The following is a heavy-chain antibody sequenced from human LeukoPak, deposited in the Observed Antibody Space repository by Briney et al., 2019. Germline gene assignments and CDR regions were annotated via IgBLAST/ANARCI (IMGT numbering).Heavy chain of an antibody. V-gene: IGHV3-53*01. CDR3: ARWRLIDAFNI. D-gene: IGHD3-22*01. J-gene: IGHJ3*02. CDR2: IYSGGST. CDR1: GFTVSSNY. Sequence: PGGSLRLSCAASGFTVSSNYMSWVRQAPGKGLEWVSVIYSGGSTYYADSVKGRFTISRDNSKNTLYLQMNSLRAEDTAVYYCARWRLIDAFNIWGQGTMVTVSS.